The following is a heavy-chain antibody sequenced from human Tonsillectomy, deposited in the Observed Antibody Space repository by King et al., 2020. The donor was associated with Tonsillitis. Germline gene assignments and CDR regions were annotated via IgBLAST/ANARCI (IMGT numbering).Heavy chain of an antibody. J-gene: IGHJ4*02. D-gene: IGHD3-22*01. CDR3: ASPPLDTPTYYYDSSGYYFY. CDR1: GFTFSSYA. Sequence: QLVQSGGGVVQPGRSLRLSCAASGFTFSSYAMHWVRQAPGKGLEGVAVISYDGSNKYYADSVKGRFTISRDNSKNTLYLQMNSLRAEDTAVYYCASPPLDTPTYYYDSSGYYFYWGQGTLVTVSS. V-gene: IGHV3-30-3*01. CDR2: ISYDGSNK.